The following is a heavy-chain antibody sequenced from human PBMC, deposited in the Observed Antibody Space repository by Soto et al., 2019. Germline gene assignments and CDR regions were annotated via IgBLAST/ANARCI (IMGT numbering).Heavy chain of an antibody. J-gene: IGHJ4*02. Sequence: PSETLSLTCTVSGGSISSGGYYWSWIRQHPGKGLEWIGYIYYSGSTYYNPSLKGRVTISVDTSKNQFSLKLSSVTAADTAVYYCARGLAASATLGXWGQGTLVTVSS. D-gene: IGHD2-15*01. CDR1: GGSISSGGYY. CDR2: IYYSGST. CDR3: ARGLAASATLGX. V-gene: IGHV4-31*03.